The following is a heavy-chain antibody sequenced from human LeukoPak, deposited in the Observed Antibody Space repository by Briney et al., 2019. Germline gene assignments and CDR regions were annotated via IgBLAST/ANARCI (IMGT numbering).Heavy chain of an antibody. V-gene: IGHV4-34*01. J-gene: IGHJ4*02. CDR2: INHSGST. Sequence: PSETLSLTCAVSGGSLTNYYWRWLRQPPGKGLEWIGEINHSGSTNNNPSLKSRITISVDTSKNQFSLKVRSVTAADSAVYYCARGLYTGYPTDWGQGTLVTVSS. CDR1: GGSLTNYY. D-gene: IGHD5-12*01. CDR3: ARGLYTGYPTD.